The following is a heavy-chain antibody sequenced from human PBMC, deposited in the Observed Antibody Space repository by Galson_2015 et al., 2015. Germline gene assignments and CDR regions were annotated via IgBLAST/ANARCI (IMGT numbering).Heavy chain of an antibody. CDR2: TTSKADKYAT. V-gene: IGHV3-72*01. Sequence: SLRLSCATSGFTLSDHYMDWVRQAPGGGLEWVGRTTSKADKYATIYRASVRGRFTISRDNSNNLLFLQMNSLKTEDTAVYYRVRGHWSFDYWGQGTVVIVSS. CDR1: GFTLSDHY. J-gene: IGHJ4*02. D-gene: IGHD2-8*02. CDR3: VRGHWSFDY.